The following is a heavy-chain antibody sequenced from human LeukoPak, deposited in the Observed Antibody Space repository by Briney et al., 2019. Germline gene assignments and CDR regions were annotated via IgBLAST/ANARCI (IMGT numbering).Heavy chain of an antibody. Sequence: GGSLRLSCAASGFTFNTYGVHRVRQAPGKGLEWVSFIRYDGTSKFYADSVKGRFTISRDNSKNTLYLQMNSLRVEDTAVYYCAKYGNTFDMWGQGTMVTVSS. V-gene: IGHV3-30*02. CDR3: AKYGNTFDM. CDR2: IRYDGTSK. J-gene: IGHJ3*02. CDR1: GFTFNTYG. D-gene: IGHD2/OR15-2a*01.